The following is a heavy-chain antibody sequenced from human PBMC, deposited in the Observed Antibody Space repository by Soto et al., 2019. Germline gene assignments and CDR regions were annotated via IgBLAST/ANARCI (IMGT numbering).Heavy chain of an antibody. V-gene: IGHV4-4*02. CDR3: ARDPVAAAGTAFDI. J-gene: IGHJ3*02. CDR1: GGSVSSDYW. D-gene: IGHD6-13*01. CDR2: IYYTGST. Sequence: QVQLQESGPGLVKPSGTLSLTCVVPGGSVSSDYWWNWVRQSPAKGREWIGEIYYTGSTKYNPSREDRVTMSVDRSKNQVSLRLTSVTAADTAVYYCARDPVAAAGTAFDIWGQGTVVSVSS.